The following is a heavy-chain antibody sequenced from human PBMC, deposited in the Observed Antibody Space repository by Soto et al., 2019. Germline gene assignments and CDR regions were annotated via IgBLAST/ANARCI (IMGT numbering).Heavy chain of an antibody. CDR2: INTGNGNT. CDR1: GDTFTSYA. J-gene: IGHJ4*02. D-gene: IGHD2-21*02. Sequence: ASVKVSCKASGDTFTSYAMHCVRQAPGKRLEWMGWINTGNGNTKYSQKFQGRVTITRDTSASTAYMELSSLRSEDTAVYYCARSIVVVTALDYWGQGTLVTVSS. V-gene: IGHV1-3*04. CDR3: ARSIVVVTALDY.